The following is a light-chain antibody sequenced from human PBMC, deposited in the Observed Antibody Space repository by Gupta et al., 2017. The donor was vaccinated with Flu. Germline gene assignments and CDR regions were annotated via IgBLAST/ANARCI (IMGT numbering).Light chain of an antibody. CDR2: GAS. CDR1: QSVSSSS. CDR3: QDYGSSRT. V-gene: IGKV3-20*01. Sequence: PGPLSSSPGERATLSCRASQSVSSSSLAWYQQKPGQAPRLLIYGASNRATGIPDRFSGSGSGTDFTLTISRLEPEDFAVYYCQDYGSSRTFGQGTKVEIK. J-gene: IGKJ1*01.